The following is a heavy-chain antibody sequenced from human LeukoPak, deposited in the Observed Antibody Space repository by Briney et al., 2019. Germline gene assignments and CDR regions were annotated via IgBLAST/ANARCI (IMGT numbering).Heavy chain of an antibody. CDR2: ISWNSGNI. D-gene: IGHD3-22*01. CDR3: AKDIGPLTYHYDTSGFSGAFDY. V-gene: IGHV3-9*01. Sequence: PGGSLRLSCVASGFTFSSYWMHWVRQVPGKGLEWVSSISWNSGNIDYADSMKGRLTISRDNAKSSLYLEMNSLRAEDTALYYCAKDIGPLTYHYDTSGFSGAFDYWGQGTLVTVSS. J-gene: IGHJ4*02. CDR1: GFTFSSYW.